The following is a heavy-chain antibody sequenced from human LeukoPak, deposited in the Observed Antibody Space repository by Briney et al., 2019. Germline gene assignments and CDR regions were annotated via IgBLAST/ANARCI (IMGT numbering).Heavy chain of an antibody. J-gene: IGHJ4*02. V-gene: IGHV3-23*01. CDR1: GFTFSDYA. D-gene: IGHD6-19*01. CDR3: AKAQAGTYDY. Sequence: GGSLRLSCAASGFTFSDYAMTWVRQAPGKGLEWVSSISGSGDKTYYGDSMKGRLTISRDNVKNTVFLQMNSLRADDTALYYCAKAQAGTYDYWGQGTLVTVSS. CDR2: ISGSGDKT.